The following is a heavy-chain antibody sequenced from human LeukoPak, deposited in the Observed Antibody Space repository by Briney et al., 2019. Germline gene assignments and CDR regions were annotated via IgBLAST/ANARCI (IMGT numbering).Heavy chain of an antibody. CDR1: GFTFSSYN. V-gene: IGHV3-21*01. Sequence: PGGSLRHSCAASGFTFSSYNMNWVRQAPGKGLEWVSSITSGSSYIYYADSVKGRFTISRDNAKNSLYLQMNSLRAEDTAVYYCARDPYSGSYGNYYYYFMDVWGKGTTVTISS. D-gene: IGHD1-26*01. J-gene: IGHJ6*03. CDR3: ARDPYSGSYGNYYYYFMDV. CDR2: ITSGSSYI.